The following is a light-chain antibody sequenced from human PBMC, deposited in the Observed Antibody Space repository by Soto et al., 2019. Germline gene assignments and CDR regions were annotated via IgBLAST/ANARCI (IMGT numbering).Light chain of an antibody. CDR1: SSNIGSNT. CDR3: SSYTSSSTLV. CDR2: SNN. Sequence: QSVLTQPPSTSGTPGQRVTFSCSGGSSNIGSNTVNWYQHLPGTAPKLLIYSNNQRPSGVPDRFSGSKSGNTASLTISGLQAEDEADYYCSSYTSSSTLVFGGGTKLTVL. V-gene: IGLV1-44*01. J-gene: IGLJ2*01.